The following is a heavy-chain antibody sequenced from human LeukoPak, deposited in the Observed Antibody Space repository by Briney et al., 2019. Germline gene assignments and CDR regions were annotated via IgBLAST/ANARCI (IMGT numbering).Heavy chain of an antibody. Sequence: GASVKVSCKASGYTFTSYDINWVRQATGQGLEWMGWMNPNSGNTGYAQKFQGRVTITRNTSISTAYMELSSLRSEDTAVYYCARADVVVVVPAASYYYYYMDVWGKATTVTVS. CDR1: GYTFTSYD. V-gene: IGHV1-8*03. D-gene: IGHD2-2*01. CDR3: ARADVVVVVPAASYYYYYMDV. J-gene: IGHJ6*03. CDR2: MNPNSGNT.